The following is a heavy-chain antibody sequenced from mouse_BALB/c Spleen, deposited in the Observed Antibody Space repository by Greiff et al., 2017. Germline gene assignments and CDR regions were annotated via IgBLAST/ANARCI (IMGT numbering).Heavy chain of an antibody. Sequence: EVKLVESGPELVKPGASVKMSCKASGYTFTSYVMHWVKQKPGQGLEWIGYINPYNDGTKYNEKFKGKATLTSDKSSSTAYMELSSLTSEDSAVYYCTGFYYGSSYDYWGQGTTLTVSS. D-gene: IGHD1-1*01. CDR1: GYTFTSYV. CDR3: TGFYYGSSYDY. CDR2: INPYNDGT. J-gene: IGHJ2*01. V-gene: IGHV1-14*01.